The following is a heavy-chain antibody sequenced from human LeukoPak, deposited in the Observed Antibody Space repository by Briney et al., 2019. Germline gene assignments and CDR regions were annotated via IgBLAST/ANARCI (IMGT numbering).Heavy chain of an antibody. CDR3: AHTPEWELSYFDY. Sequence: GGSLRLSCAASGFTFSSYGMHWVRQAPGKGLEWVAFIRYDGSNKYYADSVKGRFTISRDNSKNTLYLQMNSLRAEDTAVYYCAHTPEWELSYFDYWGQGTLVTVSS. V-gene: IGHV3-30*02. D-gene: IGHD1-26*01. CDR1: GFTFSSYG. CDR2: IRYDGSNK. J-gene: IGHJ4*02.